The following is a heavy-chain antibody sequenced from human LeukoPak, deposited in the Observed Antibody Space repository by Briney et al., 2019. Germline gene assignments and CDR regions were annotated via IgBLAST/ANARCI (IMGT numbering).Heavy chain of an antibody. CDR2: IRSNAYGGTT. D-gene: IGHD1-26*01. V-gene: IGHV3-49*04. J-gene: IGHJ4*02. CDR3: TKYTGNLDY. Sequence: PGGSLRLSCTASGFTFGDYAMSWVRQAPGKGLEWVGFIRSNAYGGTTEYAASVKGRFTIPKDDSKGIAYLQMNSLKTEDTAVYYCTKYTGNLDYWGQGTLVTVSS. CDR1: GFTFGDYA.